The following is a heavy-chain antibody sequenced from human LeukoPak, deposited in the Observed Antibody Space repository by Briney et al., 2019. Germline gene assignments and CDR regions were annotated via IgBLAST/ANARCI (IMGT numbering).Heavy chain of an antibody. V-gene: IGHV3-48*01. CDR3: ARDAEPLWFGEFKYYFDY. D-gene: IGHD3-10*01. Sequence: GGSLRLSCAASGFTFSNYAMNWVRQAPGKGLEWISYIRSSPSTIHYAHSVKGRFTISRDNSKNTLYLQMNSLRAEDTAVYYCARDAEPLWFGEFKYYFDYWGQGTLVTVSS. J-gene: IGHJ4*02. CDR2: IRSSPSTI. CDR1: GFTFSNYA.